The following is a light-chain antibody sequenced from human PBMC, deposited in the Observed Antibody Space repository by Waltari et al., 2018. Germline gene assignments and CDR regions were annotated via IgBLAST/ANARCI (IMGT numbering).Light chain of an antibody. V-gene: IGLV3-1*01. J-gene: IGLJ2*01. CDR2: DVT. CDR1: KLGDKY. CDR3: QVWDGDADHPV. Sequence: SYDLTQPPSVSASPGQTASIARFGAKLGDKYASWYQQTPGQSPVLVIYDVTVRPSGIPKRISGSDTATLTIARVEAGDEAVYYCQVWDGDADHPVFGGGTKLTVL.